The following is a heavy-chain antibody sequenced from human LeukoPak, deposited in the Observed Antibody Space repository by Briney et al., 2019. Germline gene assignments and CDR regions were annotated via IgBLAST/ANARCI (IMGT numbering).Heavy chain of an antibody. CDR3: ARGRQWLNWFDP. CDR2: TYYRSKWFN. Sequence: SQTLSLTCAISGDSMTSNTAAWNWIRQSPSRGLEWLGRTYYRSKWFNDYALSVKSRISINPDTSKNQFSLQLNSVTPEDTAVCYCARGRQWLNWFDPWGQGTLVTVSS. CDR1: GDSMTSNTAA. V-gene: IGHV6-1*01. J-gene: IGHJ5*02. D-gene: IGHD5-24*01.